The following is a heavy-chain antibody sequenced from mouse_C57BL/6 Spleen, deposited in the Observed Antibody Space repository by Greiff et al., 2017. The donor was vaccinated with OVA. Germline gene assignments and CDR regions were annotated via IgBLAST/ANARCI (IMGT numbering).Heavy chain of an antibody. Sequence: EVQLQQSGPELVKPGASVKMSCKASGYTFTDYNMHWVKQSHGKSLEWIGYINPNNGGTSYNQKFKGKATLTVNKSSSTSYMELRSLTSEDSAVYYCARDGDYDWFAYWGQGTLVTVSA. V-gene: IGHV1-22*01. CDR1: GYTFTDYN. D-gene: IGHD2-4*01. CDR2: INPNNGGT. J-gene: IGHJ3*01. CDR3: ARDGDYDWFAY.